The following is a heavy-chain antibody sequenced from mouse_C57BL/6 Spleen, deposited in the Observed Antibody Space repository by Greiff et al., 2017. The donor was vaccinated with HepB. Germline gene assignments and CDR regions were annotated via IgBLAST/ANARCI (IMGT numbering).Heavy chain of an antibody. CDR1: GYTFTDYY. V-gene: IGHV1-76*01. CDR3: ARAGWLLQYYAMDY. CDR2: IYPGSGNT. D-gene: IGHD2-3*01. Sequence: QVHVKQSGAELVRPGASVKLSCKASGYTFTDYYINWVKQRPGQGLEWIARIYPGSGNTYYNEKFKGKATLTAEKSSSTAYMQLSSLTSEDSAVYFCARAGWLLQYYAMDYWGQGTSVTVSS. J-gene: IGHJ4*01.